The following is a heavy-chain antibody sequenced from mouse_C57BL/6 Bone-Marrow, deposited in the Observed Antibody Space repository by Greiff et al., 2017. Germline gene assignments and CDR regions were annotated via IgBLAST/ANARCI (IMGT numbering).Heavy chain of an antibody. CDR3: ARRDYGRAWFAY. J-gene: IGHJ3*01. CDR1: GYTFTSYW. CDR2: IYPGSGST. D-gene: IGHD1-1*01. V-gene: IGHV1-55*01. Sequence: QVQLKQPGAELVKPGASVKMSCKASGYTFTSYWITWVKQRPGQGLEWIGDIYPGSGSTNYNEKFKSKATLTVDTASSTAYMQLSSLTSEDSAVYYCARRDYGRAWFAYWGQGTLVTVSA.